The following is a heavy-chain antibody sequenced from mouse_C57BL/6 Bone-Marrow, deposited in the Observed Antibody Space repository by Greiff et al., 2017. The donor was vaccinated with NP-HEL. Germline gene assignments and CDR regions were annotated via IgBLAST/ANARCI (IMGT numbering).Heavy chain of an antibody. CDR1: GFTFTDYY. V-gene: IGHV7-3*01. Sequence: DVKLVESGGGLVQPGGSLSLSCAASGFTFTDYYMSWVRQPPGKALEWLGFIRNKANGYTTEYSASVKGRFTISRDNSQSILYLQMNALRAEDSATYYCARYKALEYYYAMDYWGQGTSVTVSS. CDR3: ARYKALEYYYAMDY. CDR2: IRNKANGYTT. J-gene: IGHJ4*01. D-gene: IGHD3-1*01.